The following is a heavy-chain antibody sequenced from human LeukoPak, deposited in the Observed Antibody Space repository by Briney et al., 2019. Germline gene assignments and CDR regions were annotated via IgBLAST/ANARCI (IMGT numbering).Heavy chain of an antibody. CDR3: ARQGAARPYFRGYYYYMDV. D-gene: IGHD6-6*01. J-gene: IGHJ6*03. CDR1: GGSISSGSYY. V-gene: IGHV4-61*02. Sequence: PSETLSLTCTVSGGSISSGSYYWSWIRQPAGKGLEWIGRIYTSGSTNYNPSLKSRVTISVDTSKNQFFLNLRSVTAADTAVYYCARQGAARPYFRGYYYYMDVWGKGTTVTVSS. CDR2: IYTSGST.